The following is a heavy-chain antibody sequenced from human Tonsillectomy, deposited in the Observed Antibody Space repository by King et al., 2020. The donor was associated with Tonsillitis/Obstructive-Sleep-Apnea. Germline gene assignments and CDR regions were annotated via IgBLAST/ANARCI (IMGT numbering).Heavy chain of an antibody. J-gene: IGHJ4*02. Sequence: QLQESGPGLVKPSETLSLTCTVPGGPISSYYWSWIRQPPGKGLEWIGYIYYRGSTNYNPPLKSRVTISVDTSKNQFSLKLSSVTAADTAVYYCARHYYDSSGPLDYWGQGTLVTVSS. V-gene: IGHV4-59*08. CDR1: GGPISSYY. CDR2: IYYRGST. D-gene: IGHD3-22*01. CDR3: ARHYYDSSGPLDY.